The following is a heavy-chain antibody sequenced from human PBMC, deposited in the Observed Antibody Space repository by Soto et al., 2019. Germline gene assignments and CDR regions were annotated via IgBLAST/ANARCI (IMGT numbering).Heavy chain of an antibody. D-gene: IGHD2-2*01. V-gene: IGHV1-69*05. CDR3: ATLWDIVVVPAANPLDI. CDR1: GGTFSSYA. J-gene: IGHJ3*02. Sequence: SVKVSCKASGGTFSSYAISWVRQAPGQGLEWMGGIIPIFGTANYAQKFQGRVTITRDTSASTAYMELSSLRSEDTAVYYCATLWDIVVVPAANPLDIWGQGTMVTVSS. CDR2: IIPIFGTA.